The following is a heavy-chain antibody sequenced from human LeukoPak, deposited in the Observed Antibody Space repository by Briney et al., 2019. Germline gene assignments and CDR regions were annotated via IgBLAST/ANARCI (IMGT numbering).Heavy chain of an antibody. CDR1: GFTFSSYS. V-gene: IGHV3-21*01. J-gene: IGHJ4*02. D-gene: IGHD5-18*01. CDR2: ISSSSSI. Sequence: PGGSLCLSCAASGFTFSSYSMDRVRPAPGQGLEWVSAISSSSSIYYADSLTGRFTISRDNAKISLYLQMNSLRAEDTAVYYCASGYSRDREDYWGQGTLVTVSS. CDR3: ASGYSRDREDY.